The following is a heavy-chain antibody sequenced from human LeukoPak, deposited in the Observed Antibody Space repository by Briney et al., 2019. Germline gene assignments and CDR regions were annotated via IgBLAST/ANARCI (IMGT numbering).Heavy chain of an antibody. D-gene: IGHD2-15*01. CDR3: ASKDCSGGSCYRQNYYYYYMDV. V-gene: IGHV3-48*01. CDR2: ISSSSSTI. CDR1: GFTFSSYS. Sequence: PGGSLRLSCAASGFTFSSYSMNWVRQAPGKGLEWVSYISSSSSTIYYADSVKGRFTISRDNAKNSLYLQMNSLRAEDTAVYYCASKDCSGGSCYRQNYYYYYMDVWGKGTTVTVSS. J-gene: IGHJ6*03.